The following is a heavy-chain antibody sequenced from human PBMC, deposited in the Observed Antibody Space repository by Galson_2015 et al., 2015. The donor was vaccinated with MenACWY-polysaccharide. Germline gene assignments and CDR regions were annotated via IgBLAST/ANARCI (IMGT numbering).Heavy chain of an antibody. V-gene: IGHV3-74*01. Sequence: SLRLSCAVYGFTFITHYMHWVRHDLGKGLLWVSHINSDGSVKIYADSVKGRFTISRDNAKNTLYLQMNNLRTEDTAVYYCVRDWWTLEAWGQGTLVTVSS. J-gene: IGHJ5*02. D-gene: IGHD2-15*01. CDR3: VRDWWTLEA. CDR1: GFTFITHY. CDR2: INSDGSVK.